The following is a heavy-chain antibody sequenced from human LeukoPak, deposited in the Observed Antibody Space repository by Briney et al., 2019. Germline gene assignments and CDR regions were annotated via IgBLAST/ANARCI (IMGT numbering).Heavy chain of an antibody. CDR1: GFTFSSYA. J-gene: IGHJ4*02. CDR2: LVYDERND. D-gene: IGHD2-21*01. Sequence: GGSLRLSCEASGFTFSSYAISWVRQAPGKGLEWVARLVYDERNDYANSVKGRFTISRDNSKNTLYLQMDNLRVDDTAVYYCARDLSAAYDFWGQGILVTVSS. V-gene: IGHV3-33*08. CDR3: ARDLSAAYDF.